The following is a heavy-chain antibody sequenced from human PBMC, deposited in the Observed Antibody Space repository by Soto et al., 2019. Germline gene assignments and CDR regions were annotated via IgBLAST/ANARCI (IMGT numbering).Heavy chain of an antibody. CDR2: IIPIFGTA. CDR1: GGTFSSYA. V-gene: IGHV1-69*01. D-gene: IGHD3-10*01. CDR3: ARGGYYGSGSHSAFDI. J-gene: IGHJ3*02. Sequence: QVQLVQSGAEVKKPGSSVKVSCKASGGTFSSYAISWVRQAPGQGLEWMGGIIPIFGTANYAQKFQGRVTITADESTSTAYMELSSLRSEDTAVYYCARGGYYGSGSHSAFDIWGQGTMVTVSS.